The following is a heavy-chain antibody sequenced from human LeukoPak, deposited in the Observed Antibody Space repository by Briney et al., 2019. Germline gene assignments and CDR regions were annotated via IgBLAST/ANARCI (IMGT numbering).Heavy chain of an antibody. CDR1: GGSISSSSYY. CDR3: ARQGIAAAGTGDWFDP. J-gene: IGHJ5*02. D-gene: IGHD6-13*01. Sequence: SETLSLTCTVSGGSISSSSYYWGWIRQPPGEGLEWIGSIYYSGSTYYNPSLKSRVTISVDTSKNQFSLKLSSVTAADTAVYYCARQGIAAAGTGDWFDPWGQGTLVTVSS. V-gene: IGHV4-39*01. CDR2: IYYSGST.